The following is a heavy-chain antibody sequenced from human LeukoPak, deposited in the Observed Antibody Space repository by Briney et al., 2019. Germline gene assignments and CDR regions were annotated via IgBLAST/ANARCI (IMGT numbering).Heavy chain of an antibody. CDR2: IYYSGST. D-gene: IGHD4-23*01. Sequence: SETLSLTCTVSGGSISSSSYYWGWIRQPPGKGLEWIGSIYYSGSTYYNPSLKSRVTISVDTSKNQFSLKLSSVTAADTAVYYCTREVYYGGNSGYWGQGTLVTVSS. J-gene: IGHJ4*02. CDR1: GGSISSSSYY. V-gene: IGHV4-39*07. CDR3: TREVYYGGNSGY.